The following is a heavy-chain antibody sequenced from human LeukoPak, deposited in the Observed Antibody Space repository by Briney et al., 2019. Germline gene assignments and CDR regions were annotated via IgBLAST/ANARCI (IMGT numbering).Heavy chain of an antibody. CDR3: ARDITDGRAFDI. D-gene: IGHD1-14*01. CDR2: VYTSGRT. Sequence: SETLSLTCTVSGGSISSGGYYWSWMRQPGGQGLEWIVRVYTSGRTYYNPSLKRRITISVDTSKNQFSLRLSSVTATDTAVYYCARDITDGRAFDIWNQATKVTVSS. J-gene: IGHJ3*02. V-gene: IGHV4-61*02. CDR1: GGSISSGGYY.